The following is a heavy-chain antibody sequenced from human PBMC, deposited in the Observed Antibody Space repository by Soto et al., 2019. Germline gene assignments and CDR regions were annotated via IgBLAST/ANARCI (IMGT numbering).Heavy chain of an antibody. D-gene: IGHD1-20*01. CDR1: GGSISSYY. Sequence: SETLSLTCTVSGGSISSYYWSWIRQPPGKGLEWIGYIYYSGSTNYNPSLKSRVTISVDTSKNQFSLKLSSVTAADTAVYYCARGRNWNPKLGFYYFDYWGQGTLVTVSS. CDR3: ARGRNWNPKLGFYYFDY. J-gene: IGHJ4*02. CDR2: IYYSGST. V-gene: IGHV4-59*08.